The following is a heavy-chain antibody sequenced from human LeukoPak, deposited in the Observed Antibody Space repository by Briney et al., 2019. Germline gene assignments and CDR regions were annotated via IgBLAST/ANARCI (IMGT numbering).Heavy chain of an antibody. CDR1: GFTFSSYG. V-gene: IGHV3-30*03. J-gene: IGHJ6*03. CDR3: ARGDQDIVVVPAAIPHYYYYYYMDV. D-gene: IGHD2-2*02. Sequence: GRSLRLSCAASGFTFSSYGMHWVRQAPGKGLEWVAVISYDGSIKYYADSVKGRFTISRDNSKNTLYLQMNSLRAEDTAVYYCARGDQDIVVVPAAIPHYYYYYYMDVWGKGTTVTVSS. CDR2: ISYDGSIK.